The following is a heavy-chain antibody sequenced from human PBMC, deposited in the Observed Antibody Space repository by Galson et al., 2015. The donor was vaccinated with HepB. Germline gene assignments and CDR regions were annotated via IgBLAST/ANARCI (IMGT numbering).Heavy chain of an antibody. V-gene: IGHV3-48*02. Sequence: SLRLSCAASGFTFSSYSMNWVRQAPGKGLEWVSYISSSSSTIYYADSVKGRFTISRDNAKNSLYLQMNSLRDEDTAVYYCARVHYYDSSGYPYWGQGTLVTVSS. J-gene: IGHJ4*02. CDR2: ISSSSSTI. CDR1: GFTFSSYS. CDR3: ARVHYYDSSGYPY. D-gene: IGHD3-22*01.